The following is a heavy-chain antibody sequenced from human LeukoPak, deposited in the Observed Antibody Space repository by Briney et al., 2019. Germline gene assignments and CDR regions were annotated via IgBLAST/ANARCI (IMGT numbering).Heavy chain of an antibody. D-gene: IGHD2-15*01. V-gene: IGHV4-39*07. CDR3: ARDLGGSDH. CDR1: GDSISGNYYY. Sequence: SETLSLTCTVSGDSISGNYYYWGWIRQPPGKGLEWIASIYYGGSTYYNPSLKSRVTISVDTSNNQFSLKLRSVTAADTAVYYCARDLGGSDHWGQGTLVTVSS. J-gene: IGHJ4*02. CDR2: IYYGGST.